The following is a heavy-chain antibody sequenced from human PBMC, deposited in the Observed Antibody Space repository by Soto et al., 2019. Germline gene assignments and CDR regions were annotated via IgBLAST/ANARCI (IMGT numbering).Heavy chain of an antibody. D-gene: IGHD3-3*01. CDR1: GFNFRDYY. Sequence: LRLSCVASGFNFRDYYMAWIRQAPGKGLEWLSYISHLGSQTNYAGSVKGRFTISRDNAKGSLYLEMNSLSADDTAVYYCARRFSQYSGLEVWGQGKTVTVSS. CDR2: ISHLGSQT. V-gene: IGHV3-11*06. CDR3: ARRFSQYSGLEV. J-gene: IGHJ6*02.